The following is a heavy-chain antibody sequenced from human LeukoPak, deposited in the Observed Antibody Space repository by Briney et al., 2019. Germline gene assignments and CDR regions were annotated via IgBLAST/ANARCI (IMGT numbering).Heavy chain of an antibody. J-gene: IGHJ3*02. D-gene: IGHD5-18*01. Sequence: PSETLSLTCTVSGGSISSYFWSWIRQSPGKGLEWIGYISYMRTTNYSPSLKSLVTISLDTSNNEPSLKLSSLTTADTAIYYCATESSDTVYEAFDIWGQGTMVTVSS. CDR1: GGSISSYF. CDR2: ISYMRTT. CDR3: ATESSDTVYEAFDI. V-gene: IGHV4-59*01.